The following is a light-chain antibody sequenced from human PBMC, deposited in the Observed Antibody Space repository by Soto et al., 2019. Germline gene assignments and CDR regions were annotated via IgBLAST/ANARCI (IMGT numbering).Light chain of an antibody. CDR2: SIS. Sequence: QTVVTQESSLSVSPGGTVTLTCGLISGSVSTANNPNWYQQTPGQAPRTLIYSISTRSSGVPDRFSGSILGNKAALTITGAQADDEYDYYCALLMGNGISVFGTGTRSPS. CDR3: ALLMGNGISV. J-gene: IGLJ1*01. V-gene: IGLV8-61*01. CDR1: SGSVSTANN.